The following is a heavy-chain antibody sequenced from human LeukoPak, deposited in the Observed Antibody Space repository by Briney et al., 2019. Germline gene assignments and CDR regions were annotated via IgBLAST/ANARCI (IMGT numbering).Heavy chain of an antibody. D-gene: IGHD3-22*01. J-gene: IGHJ4*02. CDR3: ARRDYDSSGYSRNLDY. Sequence: ASVKVSCKASGYIFSSYAMHWVRQAPGQRLEWMGWINTGNGNKEYSQKFQDRVTFTRDTSASTAYMELSSLRSEDTAVYYCARRDYDSSGYSRNLDYWGQGTLVTVSP. V-gene: IGHV1-3*04. CDR1: GYIFSSYA. CDR2: INTGNGNK.